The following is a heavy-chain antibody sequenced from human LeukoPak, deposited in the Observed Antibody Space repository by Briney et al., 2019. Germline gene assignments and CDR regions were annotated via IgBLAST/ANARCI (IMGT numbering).Heavy chain of an antibody. J-gene: IGHJ3*02. V-gene: IGHV3-30-3*01. D-gene: IGHD3-10*01. CDR3: AREGHGSGSYSSSSKGDAFDI. CDR1: GFTFSSYA. CDR2: ISYDGSNK. Sequence: GALRLSCAASGFTFSSYAMHWVRQAPGKGLEWVAVISYDGSNKYYADSVKGRFTISRDNSKNTLYLQMNSLRAEDTAVYYCAREGHGSGSYSSSSKGDAFDIWGQGTMVTVSS.